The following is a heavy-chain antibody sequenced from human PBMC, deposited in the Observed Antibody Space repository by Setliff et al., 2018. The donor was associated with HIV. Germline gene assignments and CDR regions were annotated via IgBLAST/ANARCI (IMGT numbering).Heavy chain of an antibody. D-gene: IGHD3-16*01. CDR3: ARAYRDNVWGSWRQISSWFDS. CDR2: INHSGST. CDR1: GGSFNEYC. V-gene: IGHV4-34*01. Sequence: PSETLSLTCAVYGGSFNEYCWNWIRQIPGKGLEWIGEINHSGSTNYNESLKRRLRISVDTSKNQFSLSLNSVTAADTAVYYCARAYRDNVWGSWRQISSWFDSWGQGNLVTVSS. J-gene: IGHJ5*01.